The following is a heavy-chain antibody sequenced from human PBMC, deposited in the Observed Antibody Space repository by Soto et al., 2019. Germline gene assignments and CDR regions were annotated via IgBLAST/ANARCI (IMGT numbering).Heavy chain of an antibody. J-gene: IGHJ6*02. V-gene: IGHV3-30*14. Sequence: GGSLRLSCAASGFTFSSYAMHWVRQAPGKGLEWVAVISYDGSNKYYADSVKGRFTISRDNSKNTLYLQMNSLRAEDTAVYYCARSYGSGSHNPRHYYGMDVWXQGTTVTVSS. D-gene: IGHD3-10*01. CDR2: ISYDGSNK. CDR3: ARSYGSGSHNPRHYYGMDV. CDR1: GFTFSSYA.